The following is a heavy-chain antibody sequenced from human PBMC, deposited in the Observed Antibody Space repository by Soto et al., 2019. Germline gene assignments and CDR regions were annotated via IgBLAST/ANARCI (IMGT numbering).Heavy chain of an antibody. D-gene: IGHD3-22*01. CDR2: IRSKAYGGTT. CDR3: TRDSLSYYYDSSGQGPFDI. J-gene: IGHJ3*02. V-gene: IGHV3-49*04. Sequence: GGSLRLSCTASGFTFGDYAMSWVRQAPGKGLEWVGFIRSKAYGGTTEYAASVKGRFTISRDASKSIAYLQMNSLKTEDTAVYYCTRDSLSYYYDSSGQGPFDIWGQGTMVTVSS. CDR1: GFTFGDYA.